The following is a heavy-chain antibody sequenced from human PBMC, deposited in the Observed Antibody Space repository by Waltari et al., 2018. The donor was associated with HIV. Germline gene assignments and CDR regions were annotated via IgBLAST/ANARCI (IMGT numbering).Heavy chain of an antibody. Sequence: QMRLLQPGAEVKKPGSSVTVSGKATGGTFSSYALSWVRPAPAQGLECMGGIIPKPGRANYAQKFQGRVTITADDATRAAYLELGRLGSEDSAMYYCARSRMTTVDTPDWYFDLWGRGTLVTVSS. V-gene: IGHV1-69*01. CDR2: IIPKPGRA. D-gene: IGHD4-17*01. CDR3: ARSRMTTVDTPDWYFDL. CDR1: GGTFSSYA. J-gene: IGHJ2*01.